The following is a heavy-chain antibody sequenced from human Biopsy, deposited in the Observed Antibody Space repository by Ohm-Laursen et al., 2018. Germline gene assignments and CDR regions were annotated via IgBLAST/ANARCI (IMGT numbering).Heavy chain of an antibody. V-gene: IGHV4-34*01. CDR1: GGSFSGYF. Sequence: GTLSLTCVVSGGSFSGYFCSWIRQPPGKGLEWIGVINHRGNTKYSPSLRSRVSISVDTSKNQFSLNVNSVTASDTALYYCARHPTGFWFDPWGQGTLVIVSS. CDR2: INHRGNT. J-gene: IGHJ5*02. CDR3: ARHPTGFWFDP.